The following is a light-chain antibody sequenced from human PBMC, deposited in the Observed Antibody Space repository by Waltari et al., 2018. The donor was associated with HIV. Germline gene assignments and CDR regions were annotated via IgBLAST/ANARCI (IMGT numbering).Light chain of an antibody. CDR1: SSNIWNNY. J-gene: IGLJ3*02. CDR2: DNN. Sequence: SVLPQPPSVSAAPGHMPTIPCSGSSSNIWNNYPTSCQQHPGTAPKLLIYDNNKRPSGIPDRFSGSKSGTSATLSITGLQTGDEADYYCGTWDSSLSAGVFGGGTKLTVL. V-gene: IGLV1-51*01. CDR3: GTWDSSLSAGV.